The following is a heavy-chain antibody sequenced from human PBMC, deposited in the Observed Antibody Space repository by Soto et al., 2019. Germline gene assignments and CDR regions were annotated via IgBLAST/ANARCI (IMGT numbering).Heavy chain of an antibody. CDR3: ARDVAAGEH. J-gene: IGHJ4*02. CDR1: GYTFTHYY. D-gene: IGHD6-13*01. CDR2: INPASGST. Sequence: QVQLVQSGAEVKKPGASVKLSCRTSGYTFTHYYIHWVRQAPGQGLEWLAIINPASGSTNYAQDFQGRVTVAMDASTTTVYMELSGLRAEDTAIFYWARDVAAGEHWGQGSRVSVSA. V-gene: IGHV1-46*01.